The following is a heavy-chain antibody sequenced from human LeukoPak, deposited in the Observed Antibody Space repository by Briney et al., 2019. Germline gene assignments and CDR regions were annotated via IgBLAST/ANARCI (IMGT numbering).Heavy chain of an antibody. CDR1: GGTISTINYY. V-gene: IGHV4-39*01. J-gene: IGHJ3*02. CDR2: IYYGGST. D-gene: IGHD2-2*01. Sequence: PSETLSLTCTVSGGTISTINYYWGWIRQPPGKGLEWIGNIYYGGSTYYNPSLKSRVTISVDTSKNQFSLKLSSVTAADTAVYYCARRGRDIVVVPAAPGAFDIWGQGTMVTVSS. CDR3: ARRGRDIVVVPAAPGAFDI.